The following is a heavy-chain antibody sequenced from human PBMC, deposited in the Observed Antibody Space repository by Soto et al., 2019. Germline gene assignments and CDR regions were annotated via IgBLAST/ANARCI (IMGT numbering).Heavy chain of an antibody. CDR1: GFTFSTYA. CDR2: ISGSGGST. Sequence: GSLRLSCAASGFTFSTYAMSWVRQAPGKGLEWVSAISGSGGSTYYADSVKGRFTISRDNSKNTLYLQMNSLRAEDTAIYYCAKGGYSSGWYSFDSWGQGTLVTVSS. D-gene: IGHD6-19*01. V-gene: IGHV3-23*01. J-gene: IGHJ4*02. CDR3: AKGGYSSGWYSFDS.